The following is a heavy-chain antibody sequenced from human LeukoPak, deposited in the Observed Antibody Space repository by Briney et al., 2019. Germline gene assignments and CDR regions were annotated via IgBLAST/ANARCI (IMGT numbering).Heavy chain of an antibody. CDR2: MNPDSGNT. Sequence: GASVKVSCKASGYTFTSYDINWVRQAPGQGLEWMGWMNPDSGNTGYTQKFQGRVTMTRNTSISTAYMELSSLRSEDTAVYYCARKRGYSYGSGYYYYMDVWGKGTTVTVSS. J-gene: IGHJ6*03. D-gene: IGHD5-18*01. CDR1: GYTFTSYD. CDR3: ARKRGYSYGSGYYYYMDV. V-gene: IGHV1-8*01.